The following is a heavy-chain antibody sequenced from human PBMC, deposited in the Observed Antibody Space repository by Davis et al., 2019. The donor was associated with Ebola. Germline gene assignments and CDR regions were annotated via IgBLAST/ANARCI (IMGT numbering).Heavy chain of an antibody. D-gene: IGHD2/OR15-2a*01. Sequence: SETLSLTCTVSGGSISSSSFYWGWIRQPPGKGLEWIGIMYYSGSTYYNPSLKSRVTISADTSKSQFSLRLSSVTAADTAVYYCARRISSFRYYFDYWGQGALVTVSS. CDR2: MYYSGST. CDR3: ARRISSFRYYFDY. CDR1: GGSISSSSFY. J-gene: IGHJ4*02. V-gene: IGHV4-39*01.